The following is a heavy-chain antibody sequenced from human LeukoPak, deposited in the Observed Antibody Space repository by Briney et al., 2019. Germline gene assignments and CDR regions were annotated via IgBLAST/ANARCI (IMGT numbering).Heavy chain of an antibody. V-gene: IGHV4-38-2*02. Sequence: PSETLSLTCSVSGYSTRSGYSWGWIRQPPGKGLEWVGTMFQNGTAYYNPSLKSRVTISIDTSKNLFSLDLTSVSATAQALYSRARARNGLVVQIPAGIFDYWGQGALVTVSS. CDR3: ARARNGLVVQIPAGIFDY. CDR2: MFQNGTA. J-gene: IGHJ4*02. CDR1: GYSTRSGYS. D-gene: IGHD2-2*02.